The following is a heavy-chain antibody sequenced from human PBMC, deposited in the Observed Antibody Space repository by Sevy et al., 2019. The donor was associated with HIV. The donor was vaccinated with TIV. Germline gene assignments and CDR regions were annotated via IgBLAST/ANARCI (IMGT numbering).Heavy chain of an antibody. Sequence: ASVKVSCKVSGYTLTELSMHWVRQAPGKGLEWMGGFDPEDGETIYAQKFQGRVTMTEDTSTDTAYMELSSLRSEDTAVYYCATKRADDDFWSGRSWDFDLWGRGTLVTVSS. CDR2: FDPEDGET. J-gene: IGHJ2*01. CDR3: ATKRADDDFWSGRSWDFDL. V-gene: IGHV1-24*01. D-gene: IGHD3-3*01. CDR1: GYTLTELS.